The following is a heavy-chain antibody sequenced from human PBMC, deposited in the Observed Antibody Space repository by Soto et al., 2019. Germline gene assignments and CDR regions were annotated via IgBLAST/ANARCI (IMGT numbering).Heavy chain of an antibody. Sequence: GVSVKVTCKASGYTFTGYYMHWVRQAPGQGLEWMGWINPNSGGTNYAQKFQGWVTMTRDTSISTAYMELSRLRSDDTAVYYCARSFNSVYYFDYWGQGTLVTVSS. V-gene: IGHV1-2*04. CDR2: INPNSGGT. J-gene: IGHJ4*02. D-gene: IGHD1-20*01. CDR3: ARSFNSVYYFDY. CDR1: GYTFTGYY.